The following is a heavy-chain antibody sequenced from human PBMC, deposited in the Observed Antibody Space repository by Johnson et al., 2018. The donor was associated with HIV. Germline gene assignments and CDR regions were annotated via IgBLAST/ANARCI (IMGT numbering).Heavy chain of an antibody. V-gene: IGHV3-30*18. CDR2: ISSDGRNK. D-gene: IGHD3-22*01. Sequence: QVQLVESGGGVVQPGRSLRLSCAASGFTFSSYGMHWVRQAPGKGLEWVAVISSDGRNKYSADSVKGRFTISRYNSKNTLYLQMNSLRAEDTAVYYCAKDLDSSGYYSLTDAFDIWGQGTMVTVSS. J-gene: IGHJ3*02. CDR1: GFTFSSYG. CDR3: AKDLDSSGYYSLTDAFDI.